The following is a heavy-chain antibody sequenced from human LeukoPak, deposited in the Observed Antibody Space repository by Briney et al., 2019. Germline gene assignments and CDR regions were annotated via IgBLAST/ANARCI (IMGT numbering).Heavy chain of an antibody. J-gene: IGHJ4*02. CDR2: IYYSGST. Sequence: SETLSLTCTVSGGSISSSSYYWGWIRQPPGKGLEWIGSIYYSGSTYYNPSLKSRVTISVDTSKNQFSLKLSSVTAADTAVYYCAREMRRYYFDYWGQGTLVTVSS. CDR3: AREMRRYYFDY. V-gene: IGHV4-39*07. CDR1: GGSISSSSYY.